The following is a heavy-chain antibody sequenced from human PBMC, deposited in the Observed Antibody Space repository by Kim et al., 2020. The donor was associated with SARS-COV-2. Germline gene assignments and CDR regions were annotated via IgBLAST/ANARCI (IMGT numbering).Heavy chain of an antibody. CDR3: ANNFAFGGDYDMDV. Sequence: VTGRFTISRDNSKTTLYLQMTSLRAEDTAVYYCANNFAFGGDYDMDVWGQGTTVTVSS. J-gene: IGHJ6*02. D-gene: IGHD3-16*01. V-gene: IGHV3-30*02.